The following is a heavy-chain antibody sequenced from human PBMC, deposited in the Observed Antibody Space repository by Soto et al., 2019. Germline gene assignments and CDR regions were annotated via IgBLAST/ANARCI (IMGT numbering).Heavy chain of an antibody. D-gene: IGHD2-2*01. J-gene: IGHJ4*02. CDR3: ARNGCSSTSCLSLLRYFDY. Sequence: GASVKVSCKASGYTFTSYAMHWVRQAPGQRLEWMGWINAGNGNTKYSQKFQGRVTITRDTSASTAYMELSSLRSEDTAVYYCARNGCSSTSCLSLLRYFDYWGQGTLVTVSS. V-gene: IGHV1-3*01. CDR2: INAGNGNT. CDR1: GYTFTSYA.